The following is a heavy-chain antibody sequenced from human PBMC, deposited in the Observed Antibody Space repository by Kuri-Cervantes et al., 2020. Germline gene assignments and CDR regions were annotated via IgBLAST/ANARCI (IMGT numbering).Heavy chain of an antibody. D-gene: IGHD5-12*01. CDR1: GFTVSSNY. V-gene: IGHV3-53*01. Sequence: GGSLRLSCAASGFTVSSNYMSWVRQAPGKGLEWVSVIYSGGSTYYADSVKGRFTISRDNSKNTLCLQMNSLRAEDTAVYYCAKEGGSGYSGYYFDYWGQGTLVTVSS. CDR2: IYSGGST. J-gene: IGHJ4*02. CDR3: AKEGGSGYSGYYFDY.